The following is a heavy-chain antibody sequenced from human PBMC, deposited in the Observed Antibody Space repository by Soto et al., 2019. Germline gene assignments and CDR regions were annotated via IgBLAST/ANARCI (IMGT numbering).Heavy chain of an antibody. CDR1: GFTFSSYA. CDR3: AKMSSGITMVRGVIINGMDV. D-gene: IGHD3-10*01. J-gene: IGHJ6*02. Sequence: PGGSLRLSCAASGFTFSSYAMSWVRQAPGKGLEWVSAISGSGGSTYYADSVKGRFTISRDNSKNTLYLQMNSLRAEDTAVYYCAKMSSGITMVRGVIINGMDVWGQGTTVTVSS. CDR2: ISGSGGST. V-gene: IGHV3-23*01.